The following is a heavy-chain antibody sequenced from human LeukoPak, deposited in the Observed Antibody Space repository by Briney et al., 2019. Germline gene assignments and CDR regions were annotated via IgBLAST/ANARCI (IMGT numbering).Heavy chain of an antibody. D-gene: IGHD5-24*01. V-gene: IGHV3-23*01. J-gene: IGHJ3*02. CDR2: ISGSGGST. Sequence: GGSLRLSCAASGFTFSSYSMSWVRQAPGKGLEWVSAISGSGGSTYYADSVKGRFTISRDNSKNTLYLQMNSLRAEDTAVYYCAKGISEERWLQLSFDIWGQGTMVTVSS. CDR3: AKGISEERWLQLSFDI. CDR1: GFTFSSYS.